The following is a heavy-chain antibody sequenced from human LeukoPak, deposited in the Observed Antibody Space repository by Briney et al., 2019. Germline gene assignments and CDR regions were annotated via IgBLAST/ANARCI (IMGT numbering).Heavy chain of an antibody. CDR1: GDSINSYY. V-gene: IGHV4-59*01. D-gene: IGHD3-16*01. CDR3: ARENGDYDYVWGSRNPNGAFDI. J-gene: IGHJ3*02. CDR2: ICYSGST. Sequence: NPSETLSLTCTVSGDSINSYYWSWIRQPPGKGLEWIGYICYSGSTNYNPSLKSRVTISVDTSKNQFSLKLSSVTAADTAVYYCARENGDYDYVWGSRNPNGAFDIWGQGTMVTVSS.